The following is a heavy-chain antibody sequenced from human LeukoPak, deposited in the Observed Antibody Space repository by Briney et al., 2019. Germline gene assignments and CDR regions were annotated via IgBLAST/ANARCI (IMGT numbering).Heavy chain of an antibody. J-gene: IGHJ5*02. Sequence: ASVKVSCTASGYTFTIYDINWVRQAPGQGLEWMGWMNPNSGNTGYAQKFQGRVTMTRNTSISTAYMELSGLRSEDTAVYYCARAHYDFWSGYYNAVNWFDPWGQGTLVTVSS. V-gene: IGHV1-8*01. D-gene: IGHD3-3*01. CDR2: MNPNSGNT. CDR3: ARAHYDFWSGYYNAVNWFDP. CDR1: GYTFTIYD.